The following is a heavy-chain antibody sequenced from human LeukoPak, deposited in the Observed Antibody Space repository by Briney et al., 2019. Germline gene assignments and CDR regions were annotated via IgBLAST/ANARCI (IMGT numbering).Heavy chain of an antibody. D-gene: IGHD2-2*02. CDR3: ARDRGYCSSTSCYNYFDY. Sequence: PSETPSLTCTVSGGSISSYYWSWIRQPPGKGLEWIGYIYYSGSTNYNPSLKSRVTISVDTSKNQFSLKLSSVTAADTAVYYCARDRGYCSSTSCYNYFDYWGQGTLVTVSS. V-gene: IGHV4-59*01. CDR2: IYYSGST. J-gene: IGHJ4*02. CDR1: GGSISSYY.